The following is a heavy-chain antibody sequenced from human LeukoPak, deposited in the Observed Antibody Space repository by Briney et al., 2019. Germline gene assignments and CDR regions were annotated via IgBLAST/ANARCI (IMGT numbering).Heavy chain of an antibody. Sequence: PGGSLRLSCAASGFTFSSYAMHWVRQAPGKGLEWVAVISYDGSNKYYADSVKGRFTISGDNSKNTLYLQMNSLRAEDTAVYYCARDSASLWFGELSGWFAPWGQGTLVTVSS. CDR3: ARDSASLWFGELSGWFAP. J-gene: IGHJ5*02. V-gene: IGHV3-30*04. CDR1: GFTFSSYA. CDR2: ISYDGSNK. D-gene: IGHD3-10*01.